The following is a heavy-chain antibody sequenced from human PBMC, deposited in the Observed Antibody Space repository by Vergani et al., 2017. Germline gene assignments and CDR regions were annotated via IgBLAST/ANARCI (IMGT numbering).Heavy chain of an antibody. V-gene: IGHV3-23*01. CDR3: AKEVGATGAYYFDY. D-gene: IGHD1-26*01. J-gene: IGHJ4*02. CDR1: GFSFSTHP. CDR2: ISGSGSTT. Sequence: EVQLLESGGGLVQPGGSLRLSCSASGFSFSTHPMNWVRQAPGKGLEWVSVISGSGSTTSYADSVKGRFAISRDNSKNTLYLQMNSLRAEDTAVYYCAKEVGATGAYYFDYWGQGTLVTVSS.